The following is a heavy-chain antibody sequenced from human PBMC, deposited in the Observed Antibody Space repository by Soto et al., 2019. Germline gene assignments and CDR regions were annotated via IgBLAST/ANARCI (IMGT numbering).Heavy chain of an antibody. CDR2: INEDGSRI. CDR3: ARDGEGY. D-gene: IGHD2-21*01. Sequence: EVPLVESGGGLVQPGGSLRLSCVASGFTFSSNWMHWVRQVPGRGLVWVSRINEDGSRINYADSVEGRFTVSRDNAKNTLYLKMNSLRADDTAVYYCARDGEGYWGRGTLVTVSS. J-gene: IGHJ4*02. V-gene: IGHV3-74*01. CDR1: GFTFSSNW.